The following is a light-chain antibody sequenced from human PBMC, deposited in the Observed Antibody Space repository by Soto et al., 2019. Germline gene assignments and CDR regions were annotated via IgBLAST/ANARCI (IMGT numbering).Light chain of an antibody. Sequence: DIQMTQSLSTLSASVGDRVTITCRASQSISSWLAWYQQKPGKAPKVLIYKASNLQSGVPARFSGSGSGTDFTLTISSLQPVDFATYYCQQCNSYPPTFGQGTTVDIK. CDR3: QQCNSYPPT. J-gene: IGKJ1*01. V-gene: IGKV1-5*03. CDR2: KAS. CDR1: QSISSW.